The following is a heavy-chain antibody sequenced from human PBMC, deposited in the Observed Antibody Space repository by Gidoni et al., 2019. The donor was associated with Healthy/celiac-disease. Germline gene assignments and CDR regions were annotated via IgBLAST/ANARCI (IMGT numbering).Heavy chain of an antibody. Sequence: QVQLVESGGGLVKPGGSLRLSCAASGFTFSDYYMSWIRQAPGKGLEWVSYISSSSSYTNYADSVKGRFTISRDNAKNSLYLQMNSLRAEDTAVYYCARDWFGEYYNWFDPWGQGTLVTVSS. CDR2: ISSSSSYT. D-gene: IGHD3-10*01. J-gene: IGHJ5*02. CDR3: ARDWFGEYYNWFDP. CDR1: GFTFSDYY. V-gene: IGHV3-11*05.